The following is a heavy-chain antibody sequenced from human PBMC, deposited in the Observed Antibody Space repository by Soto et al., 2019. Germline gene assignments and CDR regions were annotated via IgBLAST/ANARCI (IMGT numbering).Heavy chain of an antibody. CDR2: IYYTGST. J-gene: IGHJ2*01. D-gene: IGHD2-2*01. Sequence: QVQLQESGPGLVKPSETLSLTCSVSGGSISSYYWTWIRQPPGKGLEWIGYIYYTGSTNYNSSLKSRVTISVDTPQNQFSLKLNSVTAADTAVYYCARGTSRDGVYWYLDLWGRGTLVTVSS. CDR3: ARGTSRDGVYWYLDL. CDR1: GGSISSYY. V-gene: IGHV4-59*01.